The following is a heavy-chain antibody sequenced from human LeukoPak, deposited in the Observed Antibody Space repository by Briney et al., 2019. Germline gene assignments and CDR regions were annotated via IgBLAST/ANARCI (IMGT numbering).Heavy chain of an antibody. Sequence: PGESLRXSCAASAFTFSSYSMNWVRQAPGKGLEWVALISYDGSNKYYADSVKARFIISRDNSKKTVYLQMNSLRAEDTAVYYCAXESDGFGELDYWGQGTLSPSPQ. V-gene: IGHV3-30*03. J-gene: IGHJ4*02. D-gene: IGHD3-10*01. CDR3: AXESDGFGELDY. CDR2: ISYDGSNK. CDR1: AFTFSSYS.